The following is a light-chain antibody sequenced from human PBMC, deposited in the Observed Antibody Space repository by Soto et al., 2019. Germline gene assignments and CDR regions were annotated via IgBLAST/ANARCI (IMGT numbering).Light chain of an antibody. CDR1: QSVSIH. V-gene: IGKV3-20*01. J-gene: IGKJ3*01. CDR3: QQYGSSPRT. Sequence: VMTQSPDTLSASPGEIVSLSCRASQSVSIHLAWYQQKPGQAPRLLVYGASGRATDIPDRFSGRGSGTDFTLTINRLEPEDFAVYYCQQYGSSPRTFGPGTKVDIK. CDR2: GAS.